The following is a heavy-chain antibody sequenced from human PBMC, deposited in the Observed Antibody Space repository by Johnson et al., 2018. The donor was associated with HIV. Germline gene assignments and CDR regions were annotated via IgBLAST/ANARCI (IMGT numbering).Heavy chain of an antibody. Sequence: VQLVESGGGLVQPGGSLRLSCAASGFTFSDYYMSWIRQAPGKGLEWVSYISSSGSTIYYADSVKGRFTISRDNSKNTLYLQMNSLRAEDAAVYYCAKPPSMGADAFDIWGQGTMVTVSS. V-gene: IGHV3-11*04. J-gene: IGHJ3*02. CDR1: GFTFSDYY. D-gene: IGHD3-16*01. CDR3: AKPPSMGADAFDI. CDR2: ISSSGSTI.